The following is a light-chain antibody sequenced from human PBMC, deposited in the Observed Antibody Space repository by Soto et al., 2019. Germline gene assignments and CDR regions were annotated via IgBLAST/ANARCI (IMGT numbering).Light chain of an antibody. J-gene: IGKJ5*01. CDR3: QQYNKLPQTN. V-gene: IGKV3D-15*01. Sequence: EIVMTQSPATLSVSPGERATLSCRASQSVSNNVAWYLQKPGQAPRLLVYLASTRAPGIPARFSGSGSGTAFTLTISSLQSEDFAVYYCQQYNKLPQTNFGKGTRL. CDR2: LAS. CDR1: QSVSNN.